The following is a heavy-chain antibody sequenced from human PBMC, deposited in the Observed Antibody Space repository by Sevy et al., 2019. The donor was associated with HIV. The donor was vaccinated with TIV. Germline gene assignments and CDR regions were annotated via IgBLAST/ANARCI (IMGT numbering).Heavy chain of an antibody. D-gene: IGHD2-2*01. CDR2: IIPIFGTA. V-gene: IGHV1-69*01. CDR1: GGTFSSYA. J-gene: IGHJ6*02. CDR3: ARVRIVVVPAAIPYYYYYGMDV. Sequence: ASVKVSCKASGGTFSSYAISWVRQAPGQGLEWMGGIIPIFGTANYAQKFQGRVTITADESTSTAYMELSSLRSEDTAVYYCARVRIVVVPAAIPYYYYYGMDVWGQGTTVTVSS.